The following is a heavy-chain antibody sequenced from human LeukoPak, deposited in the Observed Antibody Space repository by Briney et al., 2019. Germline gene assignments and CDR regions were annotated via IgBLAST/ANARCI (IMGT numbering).Heavy chain of an antibody. V-gene: IGHV4-61*01. D-gene: IGHD2-15*01. CDR1: GGSISSSSYY. CDR2: IYYSGST. Sequence: SETLSLTCTVSGGSISSSSYYWSWIRQPPGKGLEWIGYIYYSGSTNYNPSLKSRVTISVDTSKNQFSLKLSSVTAADTAVYYCARAATFDYWGQGTLVTVS. J-gene: IGHJ4*02. CDR3: ARAATFDY.